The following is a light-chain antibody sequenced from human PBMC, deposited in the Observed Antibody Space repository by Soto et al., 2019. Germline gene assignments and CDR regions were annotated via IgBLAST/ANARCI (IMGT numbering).Light chain of an antibody. Sequence: EIVMTQSPATLSVSPGERATLSCRASQTVSSNLAWYQQKPGQDPRLLIHGASTRAAGIPARFSGSGSGTEFTLTISSLQSEDFAVYYCQQYNDWPPFTVGPGTRVDIK. V-gene: IGKV3-15*01. CDR2: GAS. CDR1: QTVSSN. CDR3: QQYNDWPPFT. J-gene: IGKJ3*01.